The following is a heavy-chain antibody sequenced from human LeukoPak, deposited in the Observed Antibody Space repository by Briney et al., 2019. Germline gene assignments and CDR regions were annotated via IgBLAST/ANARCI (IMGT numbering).Heavy chain of an antibody. V-gene: IGHV3-33*01. CDR1: GFTFSNYG. Sequence: GRSLRLSCAASGFTFSNYGMHWVRQAPSKGLEWVAVIWYDGSNKYYADSVKGRITISRDNSKNTLYLQMNSLRAEDTAVYYCAREAPETTVSSNVFDYWGQGTLVTVSS. D-gene: IGHD4-11*01. J-gene: IGHJ4*02. CDR2: IWYDGSNK. CDR3: AREAPETTVSSNVFDY.